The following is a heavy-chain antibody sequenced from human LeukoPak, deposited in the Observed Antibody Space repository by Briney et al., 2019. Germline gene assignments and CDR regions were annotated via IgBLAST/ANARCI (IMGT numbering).Heavy chain of an antibody. V-gene: IGHV2-5*02. CDR1: GFPLSTSGVG. Sequence: SGPTLVKPTQTLTLTCTFSGFPLSTSGVGVGWIRQPPGKALEWLALIYWDDEKRYSPSLKTRLTITKDTSKSHVVLTMTNVDPVDTATYYCARLIVGATFDYWGQGTLVTVSS. CDR2: IYWDDEK. CDR3: ARLIVGATFDY. D-gene: IGHD1-26*01. J-gene: IGHJ4*02.